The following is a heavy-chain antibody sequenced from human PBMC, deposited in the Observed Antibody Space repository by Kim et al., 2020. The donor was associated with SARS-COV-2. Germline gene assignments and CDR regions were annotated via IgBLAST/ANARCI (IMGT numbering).Heavy chain of an antibody. CDR3: ARGPHSSGWYNPSSFFDY. D-gene: IGHD6-19*01. Sequence: SETLSLTCAVYGGSFSGYYWSWIRQPPGKGLEWIGEINHSGSTNYNPSLKSRVTISVDTSKNQFSLKLSSVTAADTAVYYCARGPHSSGWYNPSSFFDYWGQGTLVTVSS. V-gene: IGHV4-34*01. J-gene: IGHJ4*02. CDR2: INHSGST. CDR1: GGSFSGYY.